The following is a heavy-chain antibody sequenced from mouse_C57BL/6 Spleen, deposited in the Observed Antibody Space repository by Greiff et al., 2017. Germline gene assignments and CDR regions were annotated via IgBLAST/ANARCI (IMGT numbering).Heavy chain of an antibody. CDR3: ASITTVVAHWYFDV. CDR2: IRNKANGYTT. Sequence: EVKLMESGGGLVQPGGSLSLSCAASGFTFTDYYMSWVRQPPGKALEWLGFIRNKANGYTTEYSASVKGRFTISSDNSQSILYLQMNALRAEDSATYYCASITTVVAHWYFDVWGTGTTVTVSS. D-gene: IGHD1-1*01. CDR1: GFTFTDYY. J-gene: IGHJ1*03. V-gene: IGHV7-3*01.